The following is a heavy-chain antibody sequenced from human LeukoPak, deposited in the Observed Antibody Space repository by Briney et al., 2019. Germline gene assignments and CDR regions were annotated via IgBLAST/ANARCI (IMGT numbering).Heavy chain of an antibody. J-gene: IGHJ4*02. CDR3: ARVRRQRSQLDN. D-gene: IGHD6-25*01. CDR1: GFTFSSYW. V-gene: IGHV3-74*01. CDR2: INSDGSST. Sequence: GGSLRLSCAASGFTFSSYWMHWVRQAPGKGLVRVSRINSDGSSTSYADSVKGRFTISRDNAKNTLYLQMNSLRAEDTAVYYCARVRRQRSQLDNWGQGTLVTVSS.